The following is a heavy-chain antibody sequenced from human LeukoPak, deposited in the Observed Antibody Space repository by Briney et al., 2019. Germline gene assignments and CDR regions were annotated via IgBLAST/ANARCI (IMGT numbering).Heavy chain of an antibody. Sequence: GRTLRLSCAASGFTFSSYSMNWVRQAPGKGLEWVSSISSSSSYIYYADSVKGRFTISRDNAKNSLYLQMNSLRAEDTAVYYCARGRNIVATILTGWGQGTLVTVSS. CDR2: ISSSSSYI. V-gene: IGHV3-21*01. CDR3: ARGRNIVATILTG. D-gene: IGHD5-12*01. CDR1: GFTFSSYS. J-gene: IGHJ4*02.